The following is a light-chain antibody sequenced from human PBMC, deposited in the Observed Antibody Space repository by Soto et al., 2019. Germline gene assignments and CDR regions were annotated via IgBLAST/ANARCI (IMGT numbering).Light chain of an antibody. J-gene: IGKJ1*01. V-gene: IGKV3-20*01. Sequence: EILLTQSPGTLSLSPGERATLSCRASQSVSNNYLAWYQQKPGQAPRLLIYGASNTATGIPDRFSGSGSGTDFTLAIRRLEPEDSAVYYCQQYGSSGTFGQGTKVDIK. CDR1: QSVSNNY. CDR3: QQYGSSGT. CDR2: GAS.